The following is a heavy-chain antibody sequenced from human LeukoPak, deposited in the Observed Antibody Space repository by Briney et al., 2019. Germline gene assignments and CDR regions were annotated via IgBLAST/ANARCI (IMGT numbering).Heavy chain of an antibody. CDR1: GGTFSSYA. D-gene: IGHD3-9*01. Sequence: ASVKVSCKASGGTFSSYAISWVRQAPGQGLEWMGGIIPIFGTANYAQKFQGRVTITADESTSTAYMELSSLRSEDTAVYYCARDRGYYDILTGYEPYYYYGMDVWGQGTTVTVSS. CDR3: ARDRGYYDILTGYEPYYYYGMDV. CDR2: IIPIFGTA. V-gene: IGHV1-69*13. J-gene: IGHJ6*02.